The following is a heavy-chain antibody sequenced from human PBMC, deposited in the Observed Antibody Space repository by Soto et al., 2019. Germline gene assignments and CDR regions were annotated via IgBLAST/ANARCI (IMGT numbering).Heavy chain of an antibody. CDR3: AKGKYSSGWYGRADVFDI. Sequence: EVQLWEFGGGLVQPGGTLRLSCAASGFTFSNYAMNWVRQAPGKGLEWVLVISHNGASTYSADSVKGRFTTSRDNSKNALYLQMHSLRAEDTAVYYCAKGKYSSGWYGRADVFDIWGQGTVVTVSS. D-gene: IGHD6-19*01. CDR2: ISHNGAST. V-gene: IGHV3-23*01. CDR1: GFTFSNYA. J-gene: IGHJ3*02.